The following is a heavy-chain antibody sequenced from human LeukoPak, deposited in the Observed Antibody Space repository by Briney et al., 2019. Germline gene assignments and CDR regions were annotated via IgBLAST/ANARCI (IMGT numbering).Heavy chain of an antibody. D-gene: IGHD3-10*01. CDR2: ISSSSSYI. Sequence: PGGSLRLSCAASGFTFSSYSMNWVRQAPGKGLEWVSSISSSSSYIYYADSVKGRFTISRDNAKSTLYLQMNSLRTEDTAVYYCVREYGSGILPTDHWGQGTLVTVSS. CDR1: GFTFSSYS. V-gene: IGHV3-21*01. J-gene: IGHJ4*02. CDR3: VREYGSGILPTDH.